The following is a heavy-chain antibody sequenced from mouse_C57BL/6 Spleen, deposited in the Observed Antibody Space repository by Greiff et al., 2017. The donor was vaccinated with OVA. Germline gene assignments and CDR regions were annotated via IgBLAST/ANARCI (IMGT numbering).Heavy chain of an antibody. CDR3: TRKGLTTVVAEDY. J-gene: IGHJ2*01. CDR2: IDPETGGT. Sequence: VKLQESGAELVRPGASVTLSCKASGYTFTDYEMHWVKQTPVHGLEWIGAIDPETGGTASNQKFKGKAILTADKSSSTAYMELRSLTSEDSAVYYCTRKGLTTVVAEDYWGQGTTLTVAA. CDR1: GYTFTDYE. V-gene: IGHV1-15*01. D-gene: IGHD1-1*01.